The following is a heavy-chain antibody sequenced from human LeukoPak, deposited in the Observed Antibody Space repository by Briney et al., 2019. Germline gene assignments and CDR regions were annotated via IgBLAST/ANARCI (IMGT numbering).Heavy chain of an antibody. CDR3: ARATYGSVFFDY. CDR2: IYYSGST. Sequence: KPSETLSLTCTVSGGSISSSSYYWGWIRQPPGKGLEWIGSIYYSGSTYYNPSLKSRVTISVDTSKNQFSLKLSSVTAADTALYYCARATYGSVFFDYWGQGTLVTVSS. J-gene: IGHJ4*02. CDR1: GGSISSSSYY. D-gene: IGHD4-17*01. V-gene: IGHV4-39*07.